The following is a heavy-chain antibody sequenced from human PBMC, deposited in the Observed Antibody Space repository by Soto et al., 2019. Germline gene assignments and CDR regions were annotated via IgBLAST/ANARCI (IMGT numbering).Heavy chain of an antibody. CDR1: GYTFTSYY. J-gene: IGHJ6*02. Sequence: QVQLVQSGAEVKKPGASVKVSCKDSGYTFTSYYINWVRQATGHRPEWMVWMNPSSGKTGYAQKFHVRVTMTRNTSISTAYMELSSLRSEDTAVYYCARGGIYYDCWSGYYGAYYYGMDVWGQGTTVTVSS. CDR3: ARGGIYYDCWSGYYGAYYYGMDV. CDR2: MNPSSGKT. D-gene: IGHD3-3*01. V-gene: IGHV1-8*01.